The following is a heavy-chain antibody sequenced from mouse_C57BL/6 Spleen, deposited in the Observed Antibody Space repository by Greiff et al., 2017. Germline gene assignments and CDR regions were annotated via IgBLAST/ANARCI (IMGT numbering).Heavy chain of an antibody. V-gene: IGHV1-64*01. CDR2: INPNSGST. J-gene: IGHJ2*01. Sequence: QVQLQQPGAELVKPGASVKLSCKASGFTFTSYWMHWVKQRPGQGLEWIGMINPNSGSTNYNEKFKSKATLTVDTSSSTAYMQLSSLTSEDSAVYYDARGYYYGSRPDYFDYWGQGTTLTVSS. CDR1: GFTFTSYW. CDR3: ARGYYYGSRPDYFDY. D-gene: IGHD1-1*01.